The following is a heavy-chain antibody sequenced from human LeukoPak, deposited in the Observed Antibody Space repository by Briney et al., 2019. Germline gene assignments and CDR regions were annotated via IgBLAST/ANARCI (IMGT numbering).Heavy chain of an antibody. D-gene: IGHD2-8*01. J-gene: IGHJ3*02. CDR2: IKEDGSEK. CDR1: GFTFSRNW. V-gene: IGHV3-7*05. CDR3: ARIGVYGDSFDI. Sequence: EGSLRLSCAASGFTFSRNWVSWLRQAPGKGLEWVANIKEDGSEKHYVDSVMGRFTISRDNAKNSLYLQMNNLRAEDTALYYCARIGVYGDSFDIWGQGTMVTVSS.